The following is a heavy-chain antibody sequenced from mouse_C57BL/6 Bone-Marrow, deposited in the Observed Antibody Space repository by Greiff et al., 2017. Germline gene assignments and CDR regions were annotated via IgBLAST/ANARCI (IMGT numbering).Heavy chain of an antibody. D-gene: IGHD2-3*01. Sequence: EVQLVESGGGLVQPGGSMKLSCAASGFTFSDAWMDWVRQSPEKGLEWVAEIRNKANNHATYYAESVKGRFTISRDDSKSSVYLQMNSLRAEDTGIYYCTPYDGYYVGAYWGQGTLVTVSA. J-gene: IGHJ3*01. CDR2: IRNKANNHAT. CDR1: GFTFSDAW. CDR3: TPYDGYYVGAY. V-gene: IGHV6-6*01.